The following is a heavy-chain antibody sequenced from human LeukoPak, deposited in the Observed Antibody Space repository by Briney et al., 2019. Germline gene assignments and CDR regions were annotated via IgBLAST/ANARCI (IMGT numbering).Heavy chain of an antibody. CDR1: GYRFTTQW. CDR2: IYPSDSDT. V-gene: IGHV5-51*01. J-gene: IGHJ3*01. Sequence: GESLKISCKGSGYRFTTQWIGWVRQMPGKGLGWMGIIYPSDSDTRYSPSFQGQATISVDKSINTAYLRWSSLKASGTGIYYCARPGVATGRDAFQVWGQGTMVTVSS. CDR3: ARPGVATGRDAFQV. D-gene: IGHD3-10*01.